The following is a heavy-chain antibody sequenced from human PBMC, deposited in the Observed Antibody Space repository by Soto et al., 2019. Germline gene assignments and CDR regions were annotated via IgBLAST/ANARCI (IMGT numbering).Heavy chain of an antibody. CDR1: GFTFSSYS. D-gene: IGHD3-9*01. CDR3: AGDSIMRYFDQGFAAEYGMDV. Sequence: GGSLRLSCSASGFTFSSYSVNWVRHAPRTGLESVLYISSSSSTIYYADSVKGRFTISRDNAKNSLYLQMNSLRDEDTAVYYCAGDSIMRYFDQGFAAEYGMDVWGQGTTVTVSS. J-gene: IGHJ6*02. CDR2: ISSSSSTI. V-gene: IGHV3-48*02.